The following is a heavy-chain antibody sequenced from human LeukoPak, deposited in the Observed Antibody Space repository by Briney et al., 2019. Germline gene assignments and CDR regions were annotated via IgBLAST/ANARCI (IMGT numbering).Heavy chain of an antibody. CDR2: IDWDDDK. CDR1: GFSLSTSGMC. CDR3: ARYSSGWEGDWFDP. Sequence: SGPALVKPTQTLTLTCTFSGFSLSTSGMCVSWIRQPPGKALEWLARIDWDDDKYYSTSLKTRLTISKDTSKNQVVLTMTNMDPVDTATYYCARYSSGWEGDWFDPWGQGTLVTVSS. J-gene: IGHJ5*02. V-gene: IGHV2-70*11. D-gene: IGHD6-19*01.